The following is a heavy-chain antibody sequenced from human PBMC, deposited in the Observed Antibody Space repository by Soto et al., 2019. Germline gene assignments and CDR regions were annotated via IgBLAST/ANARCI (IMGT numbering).Heavy chain of an antibody. V-gene: IGHV3-23*01. J-gene: IGHJ6*02. Sequence: PGESLKISCAASGFPFSSYAMSWVRQAPGKGLEWVSGISGSGGSTYYTDSVKGRFTISRDNSKNTLYLQMNSLRAEDTAVYYCVKDGSSGWPYFYDMDVWGQGTTVTVSS. CDR2: ISGSGGST. CDR1: GFPFSSYA. CDR3: VKDGSSGWPYFYDMDV. D-gene: IGHD6-19*01.